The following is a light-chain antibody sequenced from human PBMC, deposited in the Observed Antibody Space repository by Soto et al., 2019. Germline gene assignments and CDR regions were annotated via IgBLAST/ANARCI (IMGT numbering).Light chain of an antibody. CDR3: CSYAGSNTFV. J-gene: IGLJ1*01. Sequence: QSVLTQPASVSRSPGQSITISCTGTSSDVGNYNLVSWCQQHPGKAPKLMIYEGSKRPSGVSNRFSGSKSGNTASLTISGLQAEDEADYYCCSYAGSNTFVFGTGTKVTVL. CDR2: EGS. V-gene: IGLV2-23*03. CDR1: SSDVGNYNL.